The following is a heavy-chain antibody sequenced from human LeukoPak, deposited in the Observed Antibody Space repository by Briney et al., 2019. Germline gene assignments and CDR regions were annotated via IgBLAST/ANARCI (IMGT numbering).Heavy chain of an antibody. Sequence: GGSLRLSCAASGFTFSSYAMSWVRQAPGKGLEWVGFIRSKAYGGTTEYAASVKGRFTISRDDSKSIAYLQMNSLKTEDTAVYYCTRGQQLVQDAFDIWGQGTMVTVSS. V-gene: IGHV3-49*04. CDR2: IRSKAYGGTT. CDR1: GFTFSSYA. CDR3: TRGQQLVQDAFDI. D-gene: IGHD6-13*01. J-gene: IGHJ3*02.